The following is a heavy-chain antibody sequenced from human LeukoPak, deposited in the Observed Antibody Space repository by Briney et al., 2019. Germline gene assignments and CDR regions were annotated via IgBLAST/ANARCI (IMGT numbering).Heavy chain of an antibody. V-gene: IGHV4-59*01. CDR1: GGSISSYY. CDR3: AREVVPAAGGFDY. D-gene: IGHD2-2*01. CDR2: IYYSGST. J-gene: IGHJ4*02. Sequence: SETLSLTCTVSGGSISSYYWSWIRQPPGKGLEWIGYIYYSGSTNYNPSLKSRVTISVDTSKNQFSLKLSSVTAADAAVYYCAREVVPAAGGFDYWGQGTLVTVSS.